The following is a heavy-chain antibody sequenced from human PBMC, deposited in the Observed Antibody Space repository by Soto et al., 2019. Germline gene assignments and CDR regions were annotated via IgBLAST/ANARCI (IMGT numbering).Heavy chain of an antibody. Sequence: RLSCAASGFTVSSNYMSWVRQAPGKGLEWVSVIYSGGSTYYADSVKGRFTISRDNSKNTLYLQMNSLRAEDTAVYYCARTQNQPPFDYWGQGTLVTVSS. CDR1: GFTVSSNY. J-gene: IGHJ4*02. CDR3: ARTQNQPPFDY. D-gene: IGHD2-2*01. CDR2: IYSGGST. V-gene: IGHV3-53*01.